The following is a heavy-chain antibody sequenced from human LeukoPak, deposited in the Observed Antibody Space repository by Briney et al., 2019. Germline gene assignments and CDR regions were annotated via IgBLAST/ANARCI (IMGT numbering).Heavy chain of an antibody. D-gene: IGHD3-10*01. V-gene: IGHV3-66*01. Sequence: GGSLRLSCAVSGFTVSNNYMAWVRQAPGKGLEWVSIIYSGGATYYADSVMGRFTISRDISENTLYLQMKSLSAEDTAVYYCARDRGYYGSGTTSYYYFMDVWGQGTTVTVSS. CDR3: ARDRGYYGSGTTSYYYFMDV. J-gene: IGHJ6*02. CDR1: GFTVSNNY. CDR2: IYSGGAT.